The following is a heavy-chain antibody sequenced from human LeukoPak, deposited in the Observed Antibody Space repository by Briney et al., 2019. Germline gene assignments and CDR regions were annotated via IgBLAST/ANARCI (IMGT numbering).Heavy chain of an antibody. Sequence: GGSLRLSCVVSGVTISSNYVTWVRQAPGKGLEWVSVIYSGGSTYYADSVKGRFTISRDNSKNTLYLQMNSLRAEDTAVYYCARARGYSYGRHDAFDIWGQGTMVTVSS. CDR3: ARARGYSYGRHDAFDI. CDR2: IYSGGST. J-gene: IGHJ3*02. V-gene: IGHV3-53*05. D-gene: IGHD5-18*01. CDR1: GVTISSNY.